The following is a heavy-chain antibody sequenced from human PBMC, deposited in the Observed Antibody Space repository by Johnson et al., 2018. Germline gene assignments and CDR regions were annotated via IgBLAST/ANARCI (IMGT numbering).Heavy chain of an antibody. CDR1: GFTFSSYW. CDR3: ARDLSSYYYGMDV. V-gene: IGHV3-74*01. J-gene: IGHJ6*02. CDR2: INSDGSST. Sequence: EVQLVESGGGLVQPGGSLRLSCAASGFTFSSYWMHWVRQAPGKGLVWVSRINSDGSSTSDADSVKGRFTISRDNAKNTLYLQMNSRRAEDTAVYYCARDLSSYYYGMDVWGQGTTVTVSS.